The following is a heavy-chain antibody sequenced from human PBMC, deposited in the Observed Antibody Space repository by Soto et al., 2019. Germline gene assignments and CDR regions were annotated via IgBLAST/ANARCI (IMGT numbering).Heavy chain of an antibody. Sequence: EVQLLESGGGLGQPGGSLRLSCAASGFTFSSYAMSWVRQAPGKGLEWVSAISGSGGSTYYADSVKGRFTISRDNSKNTLYLHMDSQRGENTALYYCAHHSTLPALTLDCWCQGTLVTVSS. CDR2: ISGSGGST. J-gene: IGHJ4*02. V-gene: IGHV3-23*01. D-gene: IGHD2-21*01. CDR1: GFTFSSYA. CDR3: AHHSTLPALTLDC.